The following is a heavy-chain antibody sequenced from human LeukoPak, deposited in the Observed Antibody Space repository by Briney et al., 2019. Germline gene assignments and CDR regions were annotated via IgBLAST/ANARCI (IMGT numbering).Heavy chain of an antibody. J-gene: IGHJ5*02. Sequence: SETLSLTCAVYGGSFSGYYWSWIRQPPGKGLEWIGEINHSGSTNYNPSLKSRVTISVDTSKYQFSLKLSSVTAADTAVYYCARTKYYYGSGSYYKGNWFDPWGQGTLVTVSS. D-gene: IGHD3-10*01. CDR2: INHSGST. CDR3: ARTKYYYGSGSYYKGNWFDP. CDR1: GGSFSGYY. V-gene: IGHV4-34*01.